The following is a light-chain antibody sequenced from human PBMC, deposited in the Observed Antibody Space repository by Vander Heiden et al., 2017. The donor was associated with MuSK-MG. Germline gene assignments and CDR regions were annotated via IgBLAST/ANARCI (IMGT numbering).Light chain of an antibody. J-gene: IGLJ3*02. Sequence: QTVVTQVPPLTVSPGGPVTLTCASCTGAVTSGHYPNWFQQKPGQAPRELIYSIANKHSWTPARFSGSLVGGRAALTLSGVQPEDEAEYYCLLHYDGVQVFGGGTKLTVL. CDR3: LLHYDGVQV. V-gene: IGLV7-43*01. CDR1: TGAVTSGHY. CDR2: SIA.